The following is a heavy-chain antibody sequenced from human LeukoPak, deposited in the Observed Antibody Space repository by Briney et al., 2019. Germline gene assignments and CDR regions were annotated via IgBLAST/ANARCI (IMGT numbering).Heavy chain of an antibody. V-gene: IGHV3-11*04. Sequence: LSLTCTVSGGSISSSSYYWGWIRQPPGKGLEWVSAISGSGGSTYYADSVKGRFTISRGNAKKSLYLQMNSLRAEDTAVYYCARGGGSGSYSYYYYMDVWGKGTTVTISS. CDR1: GGSISSSSYY. CDR2: ISGSGGST. D-gene: IGHD3-10*01. J-gene: IGHJ6*03. CDR3: ARGGGSGSYSYYYYMDV.